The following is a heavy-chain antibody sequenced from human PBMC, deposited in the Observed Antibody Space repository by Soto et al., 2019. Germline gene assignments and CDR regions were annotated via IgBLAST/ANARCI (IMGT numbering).Heavy chain of an antibody. CDR2: ISYDGSNK. CDR1: GFTFSSYA. Sequence: QVQLVESGGGVVQPGRSLRLSCAASGFTFSSYAMHWVRQAPGKGLEWVAVISYDGSNKYYADSMKGRFTISRDNSKNTLYLQMNSLRAEDTAVYYCARDYGDYGYYYYGMDVWGQGTTVTVSS. J-gene: IGHJ6*02. V-gene: IGHV3-30-3*01. CDR3: ARDYGDYGYYYYGMDV. D-gene: IGHD4-17*01.